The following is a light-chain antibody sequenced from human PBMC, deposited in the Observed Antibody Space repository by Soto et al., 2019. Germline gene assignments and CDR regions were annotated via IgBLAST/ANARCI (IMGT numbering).Light chain of an antibody. J-gene: IGKJ4*01. CDR3: QQYSSSTLT. CDR1: QSVSSRY. Sequence: EIVMTQSPATLSVSPGERATLSCRASQSVSSRYLAWYQQKRGQAPRPXIYGASSRETGIQDRFSGSGSGTDFTLTISRLEPEDFAVYHCQQYSSSTLTFGGGTKVDIK. V-gene: IGKV3-20*01. CDR2: GAS.